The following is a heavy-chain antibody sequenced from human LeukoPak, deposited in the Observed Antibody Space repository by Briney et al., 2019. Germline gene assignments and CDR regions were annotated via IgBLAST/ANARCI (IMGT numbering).Heavy chain of an antibody. V-gene: IGHV4-38-2*02. CDR1: GYSISSGYY. J-gene: IGHJ6*03. D-gene: IGHD5-18*01. CDR2: IYHSGST. CDR3: ARVERGYSYGHYYYYYYMDV. Sequence: SETLSLTCTVSGYSISSGYYWGWIRQPPGKGLEWIGSIYHSGSTYYNPSLKSRVTISVDTSKNQFSLKLSSVTAAVTAVYYCARVERGYSYGHYYYYYYMDVWGKGTTVTVSS.